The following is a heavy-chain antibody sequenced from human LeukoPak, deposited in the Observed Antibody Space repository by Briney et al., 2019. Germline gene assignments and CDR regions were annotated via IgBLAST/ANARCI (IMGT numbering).Heavy chain of an antibody. Sequence: GGSLRLSCAASGFTFSSYAMHWVRQAPGKGLEWVAVISYDGSNKYYADSVKGRFTISRDNSKNTLYLLMNSLRAEDTAVYYCARPHYYDSSAYYSPFDYWGQGTLVTVSS. D-gene: IGHD3-22*01. CDR3: ARPHYYDSSAYYSPFDY. CDR1: GFTFSSYA. V-gene: IGHV3-30*04. CDR2: ISYDGSNK. J-gene: IGHJ4*02.